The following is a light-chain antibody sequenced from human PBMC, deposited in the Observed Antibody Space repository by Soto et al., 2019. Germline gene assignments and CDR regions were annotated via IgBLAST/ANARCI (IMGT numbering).Light chain of an antibody. V-gene: IGLV2-11*01. CDR3: CSYAGGPYV. Sequence: QSALTQPRSVSGSPGQSVTISCTGTSSDVGGYIYVSWYQQHPGKATKLMICDVSKRPSGVPDRFSGSKSGNTASLTISGLQAEDEADYYCCSYAGGPYVFGTGTKVTVL. CDR2: DVS. CDR1: SSDVGGYIY. J-gene: IGLJ1*01.